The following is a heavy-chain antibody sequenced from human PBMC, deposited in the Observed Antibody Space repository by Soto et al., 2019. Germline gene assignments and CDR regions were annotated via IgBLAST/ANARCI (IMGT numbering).Heavy chain of an antibody. CDR3: ARERSSGSGPDDAFDN. V-gene: IGHV3-21*01. Sequence: GSLRLSCAASGFTFSSYSMNWIRQAPGKGRELVSSISRNSSYIYNAHSEKGRFNIARDNAKNSLYLQMNSLRAEDTAVYYCARERSSGSGPDDAFDNWGQGTMVTVSS. CDR2: ISRNSSYI. CDR1: GFTFSSYS. J-gene: IGHJ3*02. D-gene: IGHD1-26*01.